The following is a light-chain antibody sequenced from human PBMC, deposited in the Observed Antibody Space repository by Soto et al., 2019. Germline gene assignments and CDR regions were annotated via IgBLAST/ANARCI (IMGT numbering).Light chain of an antibody. Sequence: QSALTQPASVSGSPGQSITISCTGTSSDVGGYKYVSWYQQRPGKAPKLMIYDVSYRPSGVSNRFSGSKSGNTASLTISGLQAEDEADYYCSSYTSSSTGVFGGGTKLTVL. CDR2: DVS. CDR1: SSDVGGYKY. J-gene: IGLJ3*02. V-gene: IGLV2-14*01. CDR3: SSYTSSSTGV.